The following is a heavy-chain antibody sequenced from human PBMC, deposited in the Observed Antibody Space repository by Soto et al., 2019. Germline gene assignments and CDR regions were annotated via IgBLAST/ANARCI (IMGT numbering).Heavy chain of an antibody. CDR1: GFSFNDYA. D-gene: IGHD3-22*01. CDR3: SRGTYYPQSSGLHADY. CDR2: ISSDGHHQ. J-gene: IGHJ4*02. Sequence: GGSLRLSCATSGFSFNDYAMYWVRQAPGQGLEWVAIISSDGHHQFYLDNLRGRFTVSRDNSENTLYLQMNSLRPEDTAVYYCSRGTYYPQSSGLHADYWGPGTVVTVSS. V-gene: IGHV3-30*03.